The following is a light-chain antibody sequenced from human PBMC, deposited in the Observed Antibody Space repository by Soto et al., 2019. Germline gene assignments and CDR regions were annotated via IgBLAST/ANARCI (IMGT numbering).Light chain of an antibody. Sequence: QSALTQPASVSGSPGQSITISCTGTSSDFGNYNLVSWYQQHPGKVPKLILFEVNKRPSGVSGRFSGSKSGNTASLTISGLQAEDEADYYCSSYVNYNTFVIFGGGTKLTVL. CDR2: EVN. CDR1: SSDFGNYNL. CDR3: SSYVNYNTFVI. J-gene: IGLJ2*01. V-gene: IGLV2-14*02.